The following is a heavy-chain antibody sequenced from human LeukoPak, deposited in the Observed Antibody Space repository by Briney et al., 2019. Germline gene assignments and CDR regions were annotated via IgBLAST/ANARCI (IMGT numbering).Heavy chain of an antibody. D-gene: IGHD1-14*01. J-gene: IGHJ4*02. Sequence: SETLSLTCTVSGGSISSSSYYWGWIRQPPGKGLEWIGSIYYSGSTYYNPSLKSRVTISVDTSKNQFSLKLSSVTAADTAVYYCARGAGQAIYPFDSWGQGTLVTVSS. CDR1: GGSISSSSYY. V-gene: IGHV4-39*01. CDR3: ARGAGQAIYPFDS. CDR2: IYYSGST.